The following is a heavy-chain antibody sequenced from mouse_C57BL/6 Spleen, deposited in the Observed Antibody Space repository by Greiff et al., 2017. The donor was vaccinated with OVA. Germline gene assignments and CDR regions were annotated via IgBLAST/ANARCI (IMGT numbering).Heavy chain of an antibody. D-gene: IGHD2-5*01. CDR3: ARSHSNYFAWFAY. CDR2: IYPGDGDT. J-gene: IGHJ3*01. V-gene: IGHV1-80*01. CDR1: GYAFSSYW. Sequence: VKLQESGAELVKPGASVKISCKASGYAFSSYWMNWVKQRPGKGLEWIGQIYPGDGDTNYNGKFKGKATLTADKSSSTAYMQLSSLTSEDSAVYFCARSHSNYFAWFAYWGQGTLVTVSA.